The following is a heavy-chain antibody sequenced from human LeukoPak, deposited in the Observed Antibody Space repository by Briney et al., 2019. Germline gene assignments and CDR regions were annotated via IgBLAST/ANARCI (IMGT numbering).Heavy chain of an antibody. J-gene: IGHJ5*02. V-gene: IGHV1-18*01. D-gene: IGHD3-22*01. CDR1: GYTFTSYG. CDR3: ARDRAYYYDSSAPPIRFDP. CDR2: ISAYNGNT. Sequence: ASVKVSCKASGYTFTSYGISWVRQAPGQGLEWMGWISAYNGNTNYAQKLQGRVTMTTDTTTSTAYMELRSLRSDDTAVYYCARDRAYYYDSSAPPIRFDPWGQGTLVTASS.